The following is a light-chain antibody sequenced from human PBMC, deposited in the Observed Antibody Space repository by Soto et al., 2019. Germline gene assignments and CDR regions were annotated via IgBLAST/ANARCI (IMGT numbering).Light chain of an antibody. CDR1: VGGYNY. J-gene: IGLJ1*01. CDR2: DVS. V-gene: IGLV2-14*04. CDR3: SSYTSSSTQV. Sequence: VGGYNYVSWYQQHPGKAPKLMIYDVSNRPSGVSNRFSGSKSGNTASLTISGLQAEDAADYYCSSYTSSSTQVFGTGTKVTVL.